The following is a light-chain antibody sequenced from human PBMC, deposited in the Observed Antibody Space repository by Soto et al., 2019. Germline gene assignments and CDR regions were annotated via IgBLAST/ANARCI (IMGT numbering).Light chain of an antibody. Sequence: EIVLTQSPGTLSLSPGERATLSCRASESVDSSYLAWYQKKPGQAPRLLMYAAGTRATGIPDRFSGSGSGTDFTLTISRLEPEDDAVYYCQQYGSSPRTLGQGTKLEIK. V-gene: IGKV3-20*01. CDR2: AAG. CDR3: QQYGSSPRT. CDR1: ESVDSSY. J-gene: IGKJ2*01.